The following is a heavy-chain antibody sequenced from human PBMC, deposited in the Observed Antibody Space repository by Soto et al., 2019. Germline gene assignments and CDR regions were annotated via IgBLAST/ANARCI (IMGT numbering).Heavy chain of an antibody. CDR3: ARGYYNLLTGYYIDY. CDR2: IYYSGST. Sequence: PSETLSLTCTVSGGYISSYYLSWIRPPTGKGLDWIGYIYYSGSTNYNPSLKSRVTISLDTSKNQFSLKLRSVTAADTAIYCCARGYYNLLTGYYIDYWGRGTLVTVSS. V-gene: IGHV4-59*01. D-gene: IGHD3-9*01. J-gene: IGHJ4*02. CDR1: GGYISSYY.